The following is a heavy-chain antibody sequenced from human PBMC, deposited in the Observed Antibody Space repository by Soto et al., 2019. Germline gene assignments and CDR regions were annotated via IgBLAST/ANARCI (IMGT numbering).Heavy chain of an antibody. CDR3: ARDQIDCSGGSCYRFAYFDY. V-gene: IGHV4-59*01. J-gene: IGHJ4*02. D-gene: IGHD2-15*01. CDR1: GGSISSYY. Sequence: PSETLSLTCTVSGGSISSYYWSWIRQPPGKGLEWIGYIYYSGSTNYNPSLKSRVTISVDTSKNQFSLKLSSVTAADTAVYYCARDQIDCSGGSCYRFAYFDYWGQGTLVTVSS. CDR2: IYYSGST.